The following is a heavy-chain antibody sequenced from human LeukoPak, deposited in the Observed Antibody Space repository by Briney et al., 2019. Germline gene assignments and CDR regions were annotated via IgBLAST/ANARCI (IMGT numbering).Heavy chain of an antibody. J-gene: IGHJ4*02. V-gene: IGHV4-30-4*01. CDR1: GGSISSGDCY. CDR3: ARTGGYYYDSSGYYYGY. CDR2: IYYSGST. D-gene: IGHD3-22*01. Sequence: PSQTLSLTCTVSGGSISSGDCYWSWIRQPPGKGLEWIGYIYYSGSTYYNPSLKSRVTISVDTSKSQFSLKLSSVTAADTAVYYCARTGGYYYDSSGYYYGYWGQGTLVTVSS.